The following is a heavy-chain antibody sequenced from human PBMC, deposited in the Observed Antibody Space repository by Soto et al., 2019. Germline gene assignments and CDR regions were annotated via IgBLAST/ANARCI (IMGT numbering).Heavy chain of an antibody. CDR1: GGSISSSSYY. D-gene: IGHD2-15*01. CDR3: ARNLTYCSAGSCYPGFPYYGMDV. Sequence: ASETLSLTCTVSGGSISSSSYYWSWIRQPPGKGLEWIGEINHSGSTNYNPSLKSRVTISVDTSKNQFSLKLSSVTAADTAVYYGARNLTYCSAGSCYPGFPYYGMDVWAKGTTVTVS. CDR2: INHSGST. V-gene: IGHV4-39*01. J-gene: IGHJ6*04.